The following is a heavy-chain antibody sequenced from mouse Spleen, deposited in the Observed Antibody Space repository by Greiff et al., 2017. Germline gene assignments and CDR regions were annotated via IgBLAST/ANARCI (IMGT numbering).Heavy chain of an antibody. V-gene: IGHV5-16*01. J-gene: IGHJ1*01. D-gene: IGHD2-14*01. CDR2: INYDGSST. CDR1: GFTFSDYY. CDR3: ARAYYRYDYWYFDV. Sequence: EVHLVESEGGLVQPGSSMKLSCTASGFTFSDYYMAWVRQVPEKGLEWVANINYDGSSTYYLDSLKSRFIISRDNAKNILYLQMSSLKSEDTATYYCARAYYRYDYWYFDVWGAGTTVTVSS.